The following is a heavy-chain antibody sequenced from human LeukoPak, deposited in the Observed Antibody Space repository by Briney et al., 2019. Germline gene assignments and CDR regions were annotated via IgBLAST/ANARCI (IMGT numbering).Heavy chain of an antibody. D-gene: IGHD6-19*01. V-gene: IGHV3-11*01. J-gene: IGHJ4*02. CDR1: GFTFSDYY. CDR2: ISSSGSTI. Sequence: PWGSLRLSCAASGFTFSDYYMSWIRQAPGKGLEWVSYISSSGSTIYYADSVKGRFTISRDNAKNSLYLQMNSLRAEDTAVYYCARALDPGLAHFDYWGQGTLVTVSS. CDR3: ARALDPGLAHFDY.